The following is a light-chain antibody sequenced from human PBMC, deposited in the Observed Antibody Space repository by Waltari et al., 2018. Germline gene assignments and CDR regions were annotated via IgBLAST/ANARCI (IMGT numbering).Light chain of an antibody. CDR3: CSYAGSSTLV. CDR2: EVN. Sequence: QSALTQPAPVSGSPGQSITISCTGTSSDVGSYNLVSWYQLHPGKAPKLMIYEVNKRPSGVSNRFSGSKSGNTASLTISGLQAEDEADYYCCSYAGSSTLVFGGGTRLTVL. V-gene: IGLV2-23*02. J-gene: IGLJ2*01. CDR1: SSDVGSYNL.